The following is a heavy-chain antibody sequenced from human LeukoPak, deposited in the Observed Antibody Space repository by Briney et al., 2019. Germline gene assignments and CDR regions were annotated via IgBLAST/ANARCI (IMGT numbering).Heavy chain of an antibody. V-gene: IGHV3-23*01. CDR1: GFTFSSYA. D-gene: IGHD3-9*01. CDR3: AKCLNILTGYFDY. CDR2: ISGSGGSK. Sequence: PGGSLRLSCAASGFTFSSYAMSWVRQAPGKGLEWVSAISGSGGSKYYADSVKGRFTISRDNDKNTLYLQMNSLRAEDTAVYYCAKCLNILTGYFDYWGQGTLVTVSS. J-gene: IGHJ4*02.